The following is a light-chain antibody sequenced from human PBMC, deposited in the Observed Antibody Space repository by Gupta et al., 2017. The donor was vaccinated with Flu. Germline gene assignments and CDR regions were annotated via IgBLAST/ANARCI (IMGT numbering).Light chain of an antibody. V-gene: IGLV2-8*01. Sequence: QSALTQPPSASGSPGQSVTISCTGASSDVGSYNHVSWYQQHPGKAPKLMIYEVSKRPSGVPDRFSGSKSGNTASRTVSGLQAEDEADYYCSSYAGGNNFYVFGTGTKVTGL. J-gene: IGLJ1*01. CDR1: SSDVGSYNH. CDR3: SSYAGGNNFYV. CDR2: EVS.